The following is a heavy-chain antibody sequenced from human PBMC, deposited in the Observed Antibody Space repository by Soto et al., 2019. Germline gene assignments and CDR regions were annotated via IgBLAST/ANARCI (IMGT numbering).Heavy chain of an antibody. J-gene: IGHJ4*02. CDR1: GGSVSSGSYY. CDR2: ISYTGST. D-gene: IGHD3-10*01. V-gene: IGHV4-61*01. Sequence: QVQLQESGPGLVKPSETLSLTCTVSGGSVSSGSYYWSWIRLPPGKGLEWIGYISYTGSTNYNPSPMSRLTISVDTSKNQSSLKLNSVTAADTAVYYCARVVYYGSGSYYSFDYWGQGALVTVSS. CDR3: ARVVYYGSGSYYSFDY.